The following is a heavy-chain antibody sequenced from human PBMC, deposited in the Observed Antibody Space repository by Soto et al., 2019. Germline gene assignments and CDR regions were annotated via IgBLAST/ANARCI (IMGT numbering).Heavy chain of an antibody. V-gene: IGHV5-51*01. Sequence: GESLNISCKGSGYSFTSYWIVWVRQMPGKGLEWMGIIYPGDSDTRYSPSFQGQVTISADKSISTAYLQWSSLKASDTAMYYCARYQAAVYFDYWGQGTLVTVSS. CDR3: ARYQAAVYFDY. CDR2: IYPGDSDT. CDR1: GYSFTSYW. D-gene: IGHD6-13*01. J-gene: IGHJ4*02.